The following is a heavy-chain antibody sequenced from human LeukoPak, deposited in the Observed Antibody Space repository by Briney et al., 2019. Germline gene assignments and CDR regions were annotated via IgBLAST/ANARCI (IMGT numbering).Heavy chain of an antibody. CDR2: IWYDGSNK. D-gene: IGHD3-10*01. V-gene: IGHV3-33*01. CDR3: ARGLVSGGEEYYFDY. CDR1: GFTFSSYG. Sequence: GGSLRLSCAASGFTFSSYGMHWVRQAPGKGLEWVAVIWYDGSNKYYADSVKGRFTISRGNSKNTLYLQMNSLRAEDTAVYYCARGLVSGGEEYYFDYWGQGTLVTVSS. J-gene: IGHJ4*02.